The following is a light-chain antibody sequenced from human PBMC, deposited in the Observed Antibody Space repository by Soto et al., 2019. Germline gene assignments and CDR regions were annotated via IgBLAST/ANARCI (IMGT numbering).Light chain of an antibody. CDR2: GDN. V-gene: IGLV6-57*02. Sequence: NFMLTQPHSVSESPGKTVTISCTGSRGSVASNFVHWYQRRPGSAPTIVIYGDNQRPSGVPDRFSGSIDSSSNSASLTISGLKTEDEADYCCQSYDRSSLYVFGTWTKLTVL. J-gene: IGLJ1*01. CDR1: RGSVASNF. CDR3: QSYDRSSLYV.